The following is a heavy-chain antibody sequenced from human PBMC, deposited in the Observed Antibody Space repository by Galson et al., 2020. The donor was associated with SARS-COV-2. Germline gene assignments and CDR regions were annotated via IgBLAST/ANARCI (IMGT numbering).Heavy chain of an antibody. V-gene: IGHV3-33*01. Sequence: QLGEYLKIYCAASGFTFSSYGMHWVRPAPGKGLEWVAVIWSDGSNKYYADSVKGRFTISRDNSKNTLYLQMNSLRAEDTAVYYCARDLLVRGVIGALEWILDYWGQGTLVTVSS. CDR3: ARDLLVRGVIGALEWILDY. CDR1: GFTFSSYG. J-gene: IGHJ4*02. D-gene: IGHD3-10*01. CDR2: IWSDGSNK.